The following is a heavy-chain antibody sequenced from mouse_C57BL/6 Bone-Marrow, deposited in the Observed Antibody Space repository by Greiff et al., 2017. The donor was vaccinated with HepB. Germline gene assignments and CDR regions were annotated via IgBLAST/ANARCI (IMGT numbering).Heavy chain of an antibody. D-gene: IGHD1-1*01. CDR2: ISNGGGST. V-gene: IGHV5-12*01. CDR3: ARPLYYYGSSYVAY. J-gene: IGHJ3*01. Sequence: EVHLVESGGGLVQPGGSLKLSCAASGFTFSDYYMYWVRQTPEKRLEWVAYISNGGGSTYYPDTVKGRFTISRDNAKNTLYLQMSRLKSEDTAMYYCARPLYYYGSSYVAYWGQGTLVTVSA. CDR1: GFTFSDYY.